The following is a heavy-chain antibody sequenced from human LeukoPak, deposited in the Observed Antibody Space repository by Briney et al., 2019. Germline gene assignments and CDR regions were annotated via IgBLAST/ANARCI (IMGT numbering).Heavy chain of an antibody. CDR1: GYTFTGYY. CDR2: INPNSGGT. Sequence: ASVKVSCKASGYTFTGYYMHWVRQAPGQGLEWMGWINPNSGGTNYAQKFQGRVTMTRDTSISTAYMELSRLRSDDTAVYYCAREGNWDDYYYDGMDVWGQGTTVTVSS. J-gene: IGHJ6*02. D-gene: IGHD7-27*01. V-gene: IGHV1-2*02. CDR3: AREGNWDDYYYDGMDV.